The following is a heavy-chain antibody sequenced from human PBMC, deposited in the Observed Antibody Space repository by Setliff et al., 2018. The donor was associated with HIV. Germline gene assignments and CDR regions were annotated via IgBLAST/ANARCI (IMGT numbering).Heavy chain of an antibody. CDR3: ARDNSYYYGSGSHYWYGMDV. CDR2: IYYTGDT. J-gene: IGHJ6*01. V-gene: IGHV4-59*12. CDR1: GGSISNDY. D-gene: IGHD3-10*01. Sequence: ASETLSLTCTVSGGSISNDYWHWIRQSPGRGLEWIGYIYYTGDTNYNPSLKSRVTMSIDTSKNQFSLKLSSVTAADTAVYYCARDNSYYYGSGSHYWYGMDVWGQGTTVTVSS.